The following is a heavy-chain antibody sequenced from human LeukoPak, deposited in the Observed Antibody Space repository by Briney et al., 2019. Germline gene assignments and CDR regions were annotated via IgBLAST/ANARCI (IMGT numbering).Heavy chain of an antibody. J-gene: IGHJ4*02. CDR2: IYYSGST. CDR1: GGSISSGDYY. D-gene: IGHD3-22*01. V-gene: IGHV4-30-4*01. Sequence: SQTLSLTCTVSGGSISSGDYYWSWIRQPPGKGLEWIGYIYYSGSTYYNPSLKSRVTISVDTSKNQFSLKLSSVAAADTAVYYCARRYYYDSSGYQYYFDYWGQGTLVTVSS. CDR3: ARRYYYDSSGYQYYFDY.